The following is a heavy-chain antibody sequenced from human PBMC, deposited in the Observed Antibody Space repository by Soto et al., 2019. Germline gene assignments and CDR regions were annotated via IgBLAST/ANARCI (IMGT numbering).Heavy chain of an antibody. CDR1: GFTFSYHG. Sequence: QVQLVESGGGVVQPGRSLRLSCAASGFTFSYHGMHWVRQAPGKGLEWVAVTWDDGNFKYYADSVKGRFTISRDNSSNMLYLQMNSVRVEDTAMYYCVRGGCSGDRCKSHLEYWGQGALVTVSS. CDR2: TWDDGNFK. D-gene: IGHD2-15*01. V-gene: IGHV3-33*01. J-gene: IGHJ4*02. CDR3: VRGGCSGDRCKSHLEY.